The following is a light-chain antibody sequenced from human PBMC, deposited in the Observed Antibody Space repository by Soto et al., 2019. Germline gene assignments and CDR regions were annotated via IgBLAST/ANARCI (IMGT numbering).Light chain of an antibody. CDR2: DVS. J-gene: IGLJ3*02. Sequence: QPVLTQPASVSGSPGQSITISCTGTSSDVGGYNYVSWYQQHPGKAPKLMIYDVSNRPSGVSSRFSGSKSGNTASLTISGLQAEDEADYYCSSYTSSSPWVFGGGTKLTVL. V-gene: IGLV2-14*01. CDR1: SSDVGGYNY. CDR3: SSYTSSSPWV.